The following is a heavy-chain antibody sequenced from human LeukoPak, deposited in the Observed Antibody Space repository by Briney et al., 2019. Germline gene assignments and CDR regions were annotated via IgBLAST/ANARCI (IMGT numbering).Heavy chain of an antibody. Sequence: GGSLRLSCAASGFTFSSLAMNWVRQAPGKGLEWVSVISATGEKAYYAESVKDRFTISRDYSKNTVFLSMNSLRVDDTAIYYCAKDRRFSVTTDYYFDVWGPGTLVTVSS. J-gene: IGHJ4*02. CDR1: GFTFSSLA. CDR3: AKDRRFSVTTDYYFDV. V-gene: IGHV3-23*01. D-gene: IGHD4-17*01. CDR2: ISATGEKA.